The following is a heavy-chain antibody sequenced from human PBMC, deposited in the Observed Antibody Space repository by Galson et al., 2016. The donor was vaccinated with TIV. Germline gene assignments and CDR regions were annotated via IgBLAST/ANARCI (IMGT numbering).Heavy chain of an antibody. Sequence: SVKVSCKASGFNFSDYYFHWVRQAPGQGLEWMGWINPTSGGTKYAQKFQAWVTLTRDTSINTAHMEMSRLKSDDTAVYFCARDQSMLGDYYFDLWGRGTLVTVSS. D-gene: IGHD2/OR15-2a*01. CDR3: ARDQSMLGDYYFDL. CDR1: GFNFSDYY. V-gene: IGHV1-2*04. J-gene: IGHJ2*01. CDR2: INPTSGGT.